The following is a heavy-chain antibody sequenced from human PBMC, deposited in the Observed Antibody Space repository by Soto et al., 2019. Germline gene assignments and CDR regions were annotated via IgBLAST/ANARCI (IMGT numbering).Heavy chain of an antibody. J-gene: IGHJ4*02. Sequence: PGGSLRLSCAASGFTFDDYAMHWVRQAPGKGLEWVSGISWNSGSIGYADSVKGRFTISRDNAKNSLYLQMNSLRAEDTALYYCAKDMKFASGSYYNVLGTSGYDYWGQGTLVTVSS. CDR3: AKDMKFASGSYYNVLGTSGYDY. CDR1: GFTFDDYA. V-gene: IGHV3-9*01. D-gene: IGHD3-10*01. CDR2: ISWNSGSI.